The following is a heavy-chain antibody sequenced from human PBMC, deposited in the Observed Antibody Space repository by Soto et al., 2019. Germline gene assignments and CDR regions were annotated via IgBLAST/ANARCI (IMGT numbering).Heavy chain of an antibody. CDR2: TYYRSKWYN. Sequence: QTLSLTCAISGDSVSSNSAAWNWIRQSPSRGLEWLGRTYYRSKWYNDYAVSVKSRITINPDTSKNQFSLQLNSVTPEDTAVYYCARGGRYCSSTSCYRKVGYYYYGMDVWGQGTMVTVSS. CDR3: ARGGRYCSSTSCYRKVGYYYYGMDV. J-gene: IGHJ6*02. CDR1: GDSVSSNSAA. V-gene: IGHV6-1*01. D-gene: IGHD2-2*01.